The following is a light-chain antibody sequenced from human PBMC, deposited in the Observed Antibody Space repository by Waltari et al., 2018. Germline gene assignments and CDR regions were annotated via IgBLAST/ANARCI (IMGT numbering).Light chain of an antibody. V-gene: IGKV1-39*01. CDR3: QQSYSRPYT. J-gene: IGKJ2*01. Sequence: DIQMTQSPSSLSASVGDRVTITCRASQSISSYLNWYQQRPGKAPEFLINDATTLQSGVPSRFSGSGSGTDFTLTISRLQIEDFAIYYCQQSYSRPYTFGQGTRLEIK. CDR1: QSISSY. CDR2: DAT.